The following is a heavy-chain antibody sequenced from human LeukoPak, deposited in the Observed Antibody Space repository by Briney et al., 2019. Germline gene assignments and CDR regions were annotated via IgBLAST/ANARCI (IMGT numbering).Heavy chain of an antibody. J-gene: IGHJ4*02. D-gene: IGHD3-9*01. V-gene: IGHV4-39*01. CDR2: IYYGGST. CDR3: ARQGGRYFDWLLTYFDY. Sequence: PSETLSLTCTVSGVSISSSSYYWGWIRQPPGKGLEWIGSIYYGGSTYYNPSLKSRVTISVDTSKNQFSLKLSSVTAADTAVYYCARQGGRYFDWLLTYFDYWGQGTLVTVSS. CDR1: GVSISSSSYY.